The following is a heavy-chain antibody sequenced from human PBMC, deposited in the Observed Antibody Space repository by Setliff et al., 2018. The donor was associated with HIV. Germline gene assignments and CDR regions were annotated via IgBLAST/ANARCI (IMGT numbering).Heavy chain of an antibody. V-gene: IGHV4-59*08. CDR2: IYFSGST. CDR3: ARGNNGYYYDSSGYYH. J-gene: IGHJ5*02. CDR1: GGSISSYY. Sequence: PSETLSLTCTVSGGSISSYYWSWIRQPPGKGLEWLGYIYFSGSTNYNPSLKSRVTISVDTSKNQFSLKLSSVTAADTAVYYCARGNNGYYYDSSGYYHWGQGTLVTVPQ. D-gene: IGHD3-22*01.